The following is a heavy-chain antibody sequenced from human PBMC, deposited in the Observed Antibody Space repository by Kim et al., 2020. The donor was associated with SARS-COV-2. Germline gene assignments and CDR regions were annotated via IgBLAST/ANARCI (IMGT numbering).Heavy chain of an antibody. Sequence: GGSLRLSCAASGFTFSTYGMSWVRQAAGKGLEWVSGITGSGGTTSYADSVKGRFTISRDNSKNTLYLQMNSLRAEDTAVYYWANPRVGGTDFLGQGTLGT. J-gene: IGHJ4*02. D-gene: IGHD3-16*01. V-gene: IGHV3-23*01. CDR2: ITGSGGTT. CDR1: GFTFSTYG. CDR3: ANPRVGGTDF.